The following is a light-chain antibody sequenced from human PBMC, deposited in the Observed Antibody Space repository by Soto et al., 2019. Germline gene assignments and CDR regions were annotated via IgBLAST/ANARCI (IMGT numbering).Light chain of an antibody. CDR1: QSISTY. CDR3: QESLTSLGT. V-gene: IGKV1-39*01. J-gene: IGKJ3*01. CDR2: AAS. Sequence: IPLTQSPSYLSESFGYRCTITGRASQSISTYLNWFQQKPGKAPKLLIYAASSLPTGVPSRFSGSGSGTDFTLTISGLQREDFATYYCQESLTSLGTFGPGTKVDI.